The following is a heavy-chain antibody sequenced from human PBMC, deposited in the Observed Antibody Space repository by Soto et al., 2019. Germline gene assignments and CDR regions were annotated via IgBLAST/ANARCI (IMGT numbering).Heavy chain of an antibody. V-gene: IGHV1-3*01. CDR1: GYTFTSHT. D-gene: IGHD2-8*01. J-gene: IGHJ4*02. Sequence: QVQLVQSGAAVKEPGASVKVSCKASGYTFTSHTIHWARQAPGQGLEWMGWIIVSHGRPRIAPQFQGRVTFTTDTSATTAYMELNSLRAEDTAVYFCAREPEDGVLGDFWGQGTLVVVSS. CDR2: IIVSHGRP. CDR3: AREPEDGVLGDF.